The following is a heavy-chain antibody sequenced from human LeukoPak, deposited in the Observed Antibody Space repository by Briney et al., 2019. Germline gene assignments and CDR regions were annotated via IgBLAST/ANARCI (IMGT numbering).Heavy chain of an antibody. CDR1: GYIFTSYW. D-gene: IGHD3-16*01. J-gene: IGHJ3*02. CDR3: ARLGPDNAFDI. V-gene: IGHV5-51*01. Sequence: GESLQISCKGTGYIFTSYWIGWVRQLPGKGLEWMGIIYPGDSDTRYSPSFQGQVTISADKSISTAYLQWSSLKASDTAMYYCARLGPDNAFDIWGQGTMVTVSS. CDR2: IYPGDSDT.